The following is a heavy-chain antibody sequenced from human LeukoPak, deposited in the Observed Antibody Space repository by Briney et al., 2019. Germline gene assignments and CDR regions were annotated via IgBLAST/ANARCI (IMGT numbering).Heavy chain of an antibody. CDR2: IKSDGSVT. CDR3: ARDWIDRGTFDP. CDR1: GFTFSSYY. Sequence: GGSLRLSCAASGFTFSSYYMHWVRRAPGKGLVWVSRIKSDGSVTGYADSVRGRFAISRDNAKNTLYPQMNSLRAEDTAVYYCARDWIDRGTFDPWGQGTLVTVSS. V-gene: IGHV3-74*01. J-gene: IGHJ5*02. D-gene: IGHD2-2*03.